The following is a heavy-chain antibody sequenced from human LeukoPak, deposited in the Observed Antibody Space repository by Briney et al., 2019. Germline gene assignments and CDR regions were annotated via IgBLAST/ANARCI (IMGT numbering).Heavy chain of an antibody. CDR2: IYYSGST. D-gene: IGHD5-12*01. CDR1: GGSISSSSYY. J-gene: IGHJ3*02. V-gene: IGHV4-39*07. CDR3: ARSCRILDIVATIRARLGGSGFDI. Sequence: SETLSLTCTVSGGSISSSSYYWGWIRQPPGKGLEWIGSIYYSGSTYYNPSLRSRVTISVDTSKNQFSLKLSSVTAADKAVYYCARSCRILDIVATIRARLGGSGFDIWGQGTMVTVSS.